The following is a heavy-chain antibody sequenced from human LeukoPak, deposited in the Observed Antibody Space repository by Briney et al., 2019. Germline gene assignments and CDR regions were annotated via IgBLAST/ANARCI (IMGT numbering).Heavy chain of an antibody. CDR2: IKQDGSEK. CDR1: GFTFSSYW. V-gene: IGHV3-7*01. CDR3: ARVSYSSSWYPDYYYYYMDV. D-gene: IGHD6-13*01. Sequence: PGGSLRLSCAASGFTFSSYWMSWVRQAPGKGLEWVANIKQDGSEKYYVDSVKGRFTISRDNAKNSLYLQMNSLRAEDTAVFYCARVSYSSSWYPDYYYYYMDVWGKGTTVTVSS. J-gene: IGHJ6*03.